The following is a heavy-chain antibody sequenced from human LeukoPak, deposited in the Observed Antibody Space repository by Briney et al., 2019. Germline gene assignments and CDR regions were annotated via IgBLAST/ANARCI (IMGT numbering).Heavy chain of an antibody. J-gene: IGHJ4*02. Sequence: PSETLSLTCTVSGGSISSSSYYWGWIRQPPGKGLEWIGSIYYSGSTYYNPSLKSRVTISVDTSKNQFSLKLSSVTAADTAVYYCARRAYYYGSGSYYYFDYWGQGTLVTVSS. CDR2: IYYSGST. CDR1: GGSISSSSYY. CDR3: ARRAYYYGSGSYYYFDY. V-gene: IGHV4-39*07. D-gene: IGHD3-10*01.